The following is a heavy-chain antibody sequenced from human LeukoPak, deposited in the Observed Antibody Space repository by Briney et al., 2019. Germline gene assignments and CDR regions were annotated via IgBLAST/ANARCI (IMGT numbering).Heavy chain of an antibody. Sequence: GASVKVSCKASGYTFTSYDINWVRQATGQGLEWMGWMNPNSGNTGYAQKFQGRVTMTRNTSISTAYMELSSLRSGDTAVYYCARHCSSTSCPPHNYYYYGMDVWGQGTTVTVSS. CDR1: GYTFTSYD. CDR3: ARHCSSTSCPPHNYYYYGMDV. D-gene: IGHD2-2*01. V-gene: IGHV1-8*01. CDR2: MNPNSGNT. J-gene: IGHJ6*02.